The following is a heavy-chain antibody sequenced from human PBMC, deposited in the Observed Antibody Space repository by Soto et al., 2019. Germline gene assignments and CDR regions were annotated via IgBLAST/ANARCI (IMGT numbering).Heavy chain of an antibody. CDR3: AKDLGDGYNYLDY. CDR2: ISYDGSNK. V-gene: IGHV3-30*18. D-gene: IGHD5-12*01. Sequence: GGSLRLSCAASGFTFRSFTMNWVRQAPGKGLEWVAVISYDGSNKYYADSVKGRFTISRDNSKNTLYLQMNSLRAEDTAVYYCAKDLGDGYNYLDYWGQGTLVTVSS. CDR1: GFTFRSFT. J-gene: IGHJ4*02.